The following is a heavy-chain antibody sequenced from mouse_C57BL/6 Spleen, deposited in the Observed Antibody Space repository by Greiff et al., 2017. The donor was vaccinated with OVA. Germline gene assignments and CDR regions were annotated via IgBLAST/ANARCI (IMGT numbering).Heavy chain of an antibody. CDR1: GFNIKDDY. D-gene: IGHD2-3*01. J-gene: IGHJ2*01. V-gene: IGHV14-4*01. CDR2: IDPENGDT. CDR3: TTLLYDGYYPFDY. Sequence: EVQLQQSGAELVRPGASVKLSCTASGFNIKDDYMHWVKQRPEQGLEWIGWIDPENGDTEYASKFQGKATITADTSSNTAYLQLSSLTSEDTAVYYCTTLLYDGYYPFDYWGQGTTLTVSS.